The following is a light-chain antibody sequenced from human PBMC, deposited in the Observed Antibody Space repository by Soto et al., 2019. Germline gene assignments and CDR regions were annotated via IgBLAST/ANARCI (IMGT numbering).Light chain of an antibody. V-gene: IGKV1-5*01. Sequence: DIQVTQSPSTLPASIGDRVTITCRASHSISNWLAWYQQKPGKAPKVLIWDASSLQRGVPSRFTGSGSGTEFTLTINGLQPDDFATYYCQQYNGYRTWTFGQGTKVDIK. CDR3: QQYNGYRTWT. CDR2: DAS. CDR1: HSISNW. J-gene: IGKJ1*01.